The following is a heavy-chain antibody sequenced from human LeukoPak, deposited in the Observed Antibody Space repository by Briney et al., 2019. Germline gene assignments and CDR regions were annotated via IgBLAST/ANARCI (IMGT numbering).Heavy chain of an antibody. J-gene: IGHJ4*02. Sequence: GEYLKISCKGSGYSFPSYWIGWVRQMPGNGLEWMGIIYPGDSDNRYSPSFQGQVTISADKSISTASLQWSSLKASDTAMYYCARGLGVGATWNFDSWGQGTLVTVSS. CDR2: IYPGDSDN. D-gene: IGHD1-26*01. CDR3: ARGLGVGATWNFDS. CDR1: GYSFPSYW. V-gene: IGHV5-51*01.